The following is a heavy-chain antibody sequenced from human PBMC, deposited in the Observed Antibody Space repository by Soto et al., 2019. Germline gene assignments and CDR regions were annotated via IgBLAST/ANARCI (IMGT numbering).Heavy chain of an antibody. V-gene: IGHV4-59*01. CDR3: ARWSYYYDSSGYGNWFDP. CDR2: IYYSGST. J-gene: IGHJ5*02. Sequence: SETRSLTCTVSGGSISSYYWSWIGQPPGKGLEWIGYIYYSGSTNYNPSRKSRVPISVDTSKNQFSLKLSSVTAADKAVYYCARWSYYYDSSGYGNWFDPWGQGTLVTSPQ. D-gene: IGHD3-22*01. CDR1: GGSISSYY.